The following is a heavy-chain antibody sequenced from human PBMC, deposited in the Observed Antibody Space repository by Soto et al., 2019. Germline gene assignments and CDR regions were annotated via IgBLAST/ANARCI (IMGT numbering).Heavy chain of an antibody. D-gene: IGHD6-6*01. CDR3: ARRGGSSSGYYYYAMDV. Sequence: QVQLQESGPGLVKTSQTLSLTCSVSSDSMNSGGYYWSWIRQHPGKGLEWIGYIYSNGDTYYNPSLKSRVTLSIDTSKNQFSLNLTSVTAADTAVYYCARRGGSSSGYYYYAMDVWGQGTTVTVSS. CDR2: IYSNGDT. J-gene: IGHJ6*02. CDR1: SDSMNSGGYY. V-gene: IGHV4-31*03.